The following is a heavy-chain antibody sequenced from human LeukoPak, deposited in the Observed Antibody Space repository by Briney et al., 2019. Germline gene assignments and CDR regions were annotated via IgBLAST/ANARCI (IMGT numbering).Heavy chain of an antibody. Sequence: GGSLRLSCAASGFTFSIYWMHWVRQVPGKGLVWVSRINSDGTTTDYADAVKGRFTISRDNAKNTLYLEMNSLRAEDTAVYYCASQSGYSSGWFDYWGQGTLVTVSS. D-gene: IGHD6-19*01. CDR3: ASQSGYSSGWFDY. CDR2: INSDGTTT. J-gene: IGHJ4*02. CDR1: GFTFSIYW. V-gene: IGHV3-74*01.